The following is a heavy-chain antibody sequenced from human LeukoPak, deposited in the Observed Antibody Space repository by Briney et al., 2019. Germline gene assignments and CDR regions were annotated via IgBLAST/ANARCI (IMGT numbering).Heavy chain of an antibody. CDR1: GGSFSGYY. CDR3: ARRTYSENYWKHFDS. J-gene: IGHJ4*02. CDR2: INHSGST. D-gene: IGHD1-26*01. V-gene: IGHV4-34*01. Sequence: PSETLSLTCAVYGGSFSGYYWSWIRQPPGKGLEWIGEINHSGSTNYNPSLKSRVSISVDTSKNQFTLKLSSVTAADTAVYYCARRTYSENYWKHFDSWGQGTLVTVSS.